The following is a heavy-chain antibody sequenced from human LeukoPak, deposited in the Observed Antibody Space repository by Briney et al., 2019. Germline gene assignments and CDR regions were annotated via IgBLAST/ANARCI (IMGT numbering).Heavy chain of an antibody. CDR1: GFTLSTYA. D-gene: IGHD2-21*01. Sequence: PGGSLRLSCAASGFTLSTYAMSWVRQTPGKGLEWVAATSSSDAGTYHADSVRGRFTISRDNSKNTLYLQMNSLRAEDAAVYFCAKAPVTSCRGAYCYPFASWGQGTLVTVSS. V-gene: IGHV3-23*01. CDR3: AKAPVTSCRGAYCYPFAS. J-gene: IGHJ4*02. CDR2: TSSSDAGT.